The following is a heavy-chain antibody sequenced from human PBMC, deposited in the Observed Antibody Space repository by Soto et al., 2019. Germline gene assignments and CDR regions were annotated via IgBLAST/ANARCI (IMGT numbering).Heavy chain of an antibody. CDR3: ARDFEPYSSGWYEYFQH. CDR2: ISAYNGNT. D-gene: IGHD6-19*01. CDR1: GYAFTSYG. J-gene: IGHJ1*01. Sequence: ASVKVSCKASGYAFTSYGISWVRQAPGQGHEWMGWISAYNGNTNYAQKIQGRVTMTTDTSTSTAYMELRSLRSDDTAVYFCARDFEPYSSGWYEYFQHWGQGTLVTVSS. V-gene: IGHV1-18*01.